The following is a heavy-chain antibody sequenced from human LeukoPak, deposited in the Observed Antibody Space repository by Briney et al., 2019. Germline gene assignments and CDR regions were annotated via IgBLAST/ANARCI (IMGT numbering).Heavy chain of an antibody. D-gene: IGHD3-10*01. V-gene: IGHV1-24*01. J-gene: IGHJ3*02. CDR1: GYTLTELS. Sequence: ASVKVSCKVSGYTLTELSMHWVRQAPGKGLEWMGGFDPEDGETIYAQRFQGRVTMTEDTSTDTAYMELSSLRSEDTAVYYCAIYYGSGSYAAFDIWGQGTMVTVSS. CDR2: FDPEDGET. CDR3: AIYYGSGSYAAFDI.